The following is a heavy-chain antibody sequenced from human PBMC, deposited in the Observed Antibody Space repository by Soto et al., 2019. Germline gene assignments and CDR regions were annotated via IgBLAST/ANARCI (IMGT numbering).Heavy chain of an antibody. Sequence: QVQLQESGPGLVKPSQTLSLTSTVSGGSISSGRYYWSWIRQHPGKGLEWIGYIYYSGSTYCNPSLKSRLTISVDTSENQFSLKLSSVTAADTAIYYCARDLSGYGAFDIWGQGTMVTVSS. CDR3: ARDLSGYGAFDI. D-gene: IGHD5-18*01. V-gene: IGHV4-31*03. CDR2: IYYSGST. CDR1: GGSISSGRYY. J-gene: IGHJ3*02.